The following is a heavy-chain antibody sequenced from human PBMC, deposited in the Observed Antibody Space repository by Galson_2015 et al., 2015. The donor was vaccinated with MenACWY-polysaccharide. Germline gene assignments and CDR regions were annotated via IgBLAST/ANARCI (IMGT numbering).Heavy chain of an antibody. CDR2: ISSSSGTI. CDR1: GFTFRSNS. J-gene: IGHJ4*02. D-gene: IGHD2-21*01. V-gene: IGHV3-48*01. Sequence: SLRLSCAASGFTFRSNSVNWVRQAPGKGLEWVSYISSSSGTIYYADSVKGRFTISRDDAKNSLYLQMNSLRAEDTAVYYCASTSPNSFWGQGTRVIVSS. CDR3: ASTSPNSF.